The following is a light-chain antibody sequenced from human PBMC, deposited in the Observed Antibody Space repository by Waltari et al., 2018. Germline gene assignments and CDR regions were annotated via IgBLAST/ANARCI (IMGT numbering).Light chain of an antibody. Sequence: QAVVTQEPSLTVSPGGPVTLTCGSSTGAVTSGHYPYWFQRKPSQAPRTLIYDTSNKPAWTPARLSGSLGGGKAALTLSGAQPEDEAEYYCLLSYSGARVFGGGTKLTVL. CDR2: DTS. CDR3: LLSYSGARV. V-gene: IGLV7-46*01. J-gene: IGLJ3*02. CDR1: TGAVTSGHY.